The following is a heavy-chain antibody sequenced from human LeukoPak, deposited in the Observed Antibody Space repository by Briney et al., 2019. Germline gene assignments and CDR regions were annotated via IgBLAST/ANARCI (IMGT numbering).Heavy chain of an antibody. CDR1: GGPIRSYY. CDR3: ALADYYDSSGYYYHRY. CDR2: IYYGGSTSGST. Sequence: SETLSLTCSVSGGPIRSYYWSWLRQPPGKGLEGKGLEWIGYIYYGGSTSGSTNYNPSLKSRVTISVDTSKNQLSLKLNSVTAADTAVYYCALADYYDSSGYYYHRYWGQGTLVTVSS. J-gene: IGHJ4*02. D-gene: IGHD3-22*01. V-gene: IGHV4-59*01.